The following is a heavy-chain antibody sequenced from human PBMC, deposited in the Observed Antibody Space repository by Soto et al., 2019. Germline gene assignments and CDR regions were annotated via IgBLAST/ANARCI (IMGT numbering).Heavy chain of an antibody. CDR3: AADPHCGGDCDLDY. Sequence: ASVKVSCKASGFTFTSSAMQWVRQARGQRLEWIGWIVVGSGNTNYAQKFQERVTITRDMSTSTAYMELSSLRSEDTAVYYCAADPHCGGDCDLDYWGQGTLVTVSS. CDR2: IVVGSGNT. V-gene: IGHV1-58*02. J-gene: IGHJ4*02. D-gene: IGHD2-21*01. CDR1: GFTFTSSA.